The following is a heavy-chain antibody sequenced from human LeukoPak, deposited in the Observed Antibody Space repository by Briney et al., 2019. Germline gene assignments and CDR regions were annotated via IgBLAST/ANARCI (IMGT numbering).Heavy chain of an antibody. CDR1: GFTFSSYA. CDR3: AKASYSSGWYARDWFDP. Sequence: GGSLRLSCAASGFTFSSYAMSWVRQAPGKGLEWVSAISGSGGSTYYADSVKGRFTISRDNSKNTLYLQMNSLRAEDTAVYYCAKASYSSGWYARDWFDPWGQGTLVTVSS. D-gene: IGHD6-19*01. CDR2: ISGSGGST. J-gene: IGHJ5*02. V-gene: IGHV3-23*01.